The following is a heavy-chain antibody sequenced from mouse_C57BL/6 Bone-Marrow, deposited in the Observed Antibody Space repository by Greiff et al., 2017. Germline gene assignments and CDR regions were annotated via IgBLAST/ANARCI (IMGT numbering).Heavy chain of an antibody. CDR2: ILPGSGCT. D-gene: IGHD1-2*01. V-gene: IGHV1-9*01. CDR1: GYTFTGYW. Sequence: QVQLKQSGAELMKPGASVKLSCTATGYTFTGYWIAWVQQRPGHGLEWIGEILPGSGCTNYNEKFKGKATFTADTSANTAYMQLSSLTTEDSAIYYCARAPFITTVLDYWGQGTTLTVSS. CDR3: ARAPFITTVLDY. J-gene: IGHJ2*01.